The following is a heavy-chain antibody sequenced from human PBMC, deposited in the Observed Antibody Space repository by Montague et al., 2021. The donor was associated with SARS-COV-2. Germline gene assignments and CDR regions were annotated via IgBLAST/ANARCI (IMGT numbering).Heavy chain of an antibody. J-gene: IGHJ4*02. Sequence: SETLSLTCVVSSPCTISCNSGADRQLPPLNSIHSFSSFSHTCFTKYKPSLKSRVSMSVDKSWNQFSLRLTSVTAADTAIYYCARKGSGGSDLAYWGQGTLVNVSS. CDR3: ARKGSGGSDLAY. D-gene: IGHD3-10*01. CDR2: FSHTCFT. V-gene: IGHV4/OR15-8*01. CDR1: SPCTISCNSG.